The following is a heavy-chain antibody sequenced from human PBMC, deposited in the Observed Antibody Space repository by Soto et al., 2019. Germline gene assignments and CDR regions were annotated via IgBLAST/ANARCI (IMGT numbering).Heavy chain of an antibody. Sequence: PGGSLRLSCAASGFTFSSYSMNWVRQAPGKGLEWVSSISSSSSYIYYADSVKGRFTISRDNAKNSLYLQMNSLRAEDTAVYYCARDAGERWLQLIEPWSPFDYWGQGTLVTVSS. D-gene: IGHD5-12*01. V-gene: IGHV3-21*01. CDR1: GFTFSSYS. CDR3: ARDAGERWLQLIEPWSPFDY. J-gene: IGHJ4*02. CDR2: ISSSSSYI.